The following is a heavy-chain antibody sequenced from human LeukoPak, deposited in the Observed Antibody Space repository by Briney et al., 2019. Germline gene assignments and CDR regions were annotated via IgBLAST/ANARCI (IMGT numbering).Heavy chain of an antibody. J-gene: IGHJ3*02. Sequence: GGSLRLSCVVPGFPFSTYWISWVGQAPGKGRGWVANIRQDGSEKYYVDSVKGRFTISRDNAKNSLYLQLNTLRTEDTAVYYCAREGQHLAFDIWGQGTMVTVSS. CDR2: IRQDGSEK. D-gene: IGHD6-13*01. CDR1: GFPFSTYW. CDR3: AREGQHLAFDI. V-gene: IGHV3-7*01.